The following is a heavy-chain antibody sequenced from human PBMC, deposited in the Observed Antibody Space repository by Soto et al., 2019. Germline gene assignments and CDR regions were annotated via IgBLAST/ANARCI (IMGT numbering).Heavy chain of an antibody. V-gene: IGHV1-18*01. CDR2: ISAYNGNT. D-gene: IGHD3-22*01. CDR3: ARAPLITMIVVVTPLDY. Sequence: ASVKVSCKASGYTFTSYGISWVRQAPGQGREWMGWISAYNGNTNYAQKLQGRVTMTTDTSTSTAYMELRSLRSDDTAVYYCARAPLITMIVVVTPLDYWGQGTLVTGSS. CDR1: GYTFTSYG. J-gene: IGHJ4*02.